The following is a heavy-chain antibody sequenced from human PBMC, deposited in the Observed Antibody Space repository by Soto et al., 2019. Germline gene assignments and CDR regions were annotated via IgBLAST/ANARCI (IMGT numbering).Heavy chain of an antibody. CDR1: GYTFTSQP. V-gene: IGHV1-3*01. Sequence: ASVKVSCKAYGYTFTSQPRYWVRQAPGQRLEWMGRINPGDGNSRYSENFQGRLTFARDTSASTVHMDLSRLISEDTAVYYCASRPDMGEGPLDYWGPGTLVTVSS. CDR3: ASRPDMGEGPLDY. CDR2: INPGDGNS. D-gene: IGHD3-16*01. J-gene: IGHJ4*02.